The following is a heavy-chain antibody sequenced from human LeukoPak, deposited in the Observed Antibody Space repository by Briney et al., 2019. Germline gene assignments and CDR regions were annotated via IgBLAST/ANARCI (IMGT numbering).Heavy chain of an antibody. J-gene: IGHJ4*02. D-gene: IGHD6-19*01. V-gene: IGHV3-23*01. Sequence: GGSLRLSCAASGFTFSSYAVSWVRQAPGKGLEWVSAISGGGGGTYYADSVKGRFTISRDNSKNTLYLQMNSLSTEDTAVYYCAKTTTGYSSGRYPGWPVDYWGQGTLVTVSS. CDR3: AKTTTGYSSGRYPGWPVDY. CDR1: GFTFSSYA. CDR2: ISGGGGGT.